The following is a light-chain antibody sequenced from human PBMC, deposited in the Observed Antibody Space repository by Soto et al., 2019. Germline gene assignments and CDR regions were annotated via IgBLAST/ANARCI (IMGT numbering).Light chain of an antibody. J-gene: IGKJ5*01. CDR3: QQTHAVPLP. CDR2: GAS. V-gene: IGKV1-39*01. Sequence: DVPMTQSPSSLSASVGDRVTITCRASQPISNYLNWYQQKAGEAPKVLIFGASSLQSGVPSKFSGSGYGTDFTLIINNLHPDDFATYYCQQTHAVPLPFGQGTRL. CDR1: QPISNY.